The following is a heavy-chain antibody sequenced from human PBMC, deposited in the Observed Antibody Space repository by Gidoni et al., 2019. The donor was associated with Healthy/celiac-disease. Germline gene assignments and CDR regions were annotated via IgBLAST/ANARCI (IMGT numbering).Heavy chain of an antibody. D-gene: IGHD1-26*01. CDR1: GCTFSSYA. CDR2: IIPIFGTA. CDR3: AKGEIRRGSYPGIDY. Sequence: QVQLVQSGAEVNKPGSSVQFSCKASGCTFSSYAISWVRQDPGQGLEWMGGIIPIFGTANYAQKCQGRVTITADESTSTAYMELSSLRSEDTAVYYCAKGEIRRGSYPGIDYWGQGTLVTVSS. J-gene: IGHJ4*02. V-gene: IGHV1-69*01.